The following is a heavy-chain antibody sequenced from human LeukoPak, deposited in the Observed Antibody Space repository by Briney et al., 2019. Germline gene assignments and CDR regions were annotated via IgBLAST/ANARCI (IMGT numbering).Heavy chain of an antibody. CDR3: ARDIAVAGTLAYYYGMDV. J-gene: IGHJ6*02. CDR1: GFTFSGYA. CDR2: ISYDGSNK. D-gene: IGHD6-19*01. Sequence: AGTLRLSCAGYGFTFSGYAMHRVRPAPGQGLVWVAVISYDGSNKYYADSVKGRFTISRDNSKNTLYLQMNSLRAEDTAVYYCARDIAVAGTLAYYYGMDVWGQGTTVTVSS. V-gene: IGHV3-30*04.